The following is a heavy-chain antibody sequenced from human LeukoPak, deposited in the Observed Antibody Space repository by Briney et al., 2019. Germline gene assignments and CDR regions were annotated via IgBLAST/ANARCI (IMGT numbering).Heavy chain of an antibody. CDR3: ARDSRRGLLYSYYYYYMDV. CDR1: GYTFTSYG. J-gene: IGHJ6*03. V-gene: IGHV1-18*01. Sequence: ASVKVSCKASGYTFTSYGISWVRRAPGQGLEWMGWISAYNGNTNYAQKLQGRVTMTTDTSTSTAYMELRSLRSDDTAVYYCARDSRRGLLYSYYYYYMDVWGKGTTVTVSS. CDR2: ISAYNGNT. D-gene: IGHD3-3*01.